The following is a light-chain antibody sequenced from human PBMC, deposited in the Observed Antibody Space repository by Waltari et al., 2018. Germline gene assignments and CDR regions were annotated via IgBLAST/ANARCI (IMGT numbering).Light chain of an antibody. J-gene: IGKJ5*01. CDR2: GAS. CDR1: QSVSSN. V-gene: IGKV3-15*01. CDR3: QQYNNWPIT. Sequence: EIVMTPSPATLSVSPGERATLSCRASQSVSSNLAWYQQKPGQAPRLLIYGASTRATGIPARFSGIGSGTEFTLTISSLQSEDFAVYYCQQYNNWPITFGQGTRLEIK.